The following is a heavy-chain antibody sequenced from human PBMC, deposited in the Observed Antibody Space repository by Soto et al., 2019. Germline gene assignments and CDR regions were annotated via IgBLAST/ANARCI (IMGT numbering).Heavy chain of an antibody. CDR3: ARDSAPPIFGVVPSWNWFDP. D-gene: IGHD3-3*01. CDR2: ISSSSSYI. V-gene: IGHV3-21*01. Sequence: GGSLRLSCAASGFTFSSYSMNWVRQAPGKGLEWVSSISSSSSYIYYADSVKGRFTISRDNAKNSLYLQMNSLRAEDTAVYYCARDSAPPIFGVVPSWNWFDPWGQGTLVTVSS. CDR1: GFTFSSYS. J-gene: IGHJ5*02.